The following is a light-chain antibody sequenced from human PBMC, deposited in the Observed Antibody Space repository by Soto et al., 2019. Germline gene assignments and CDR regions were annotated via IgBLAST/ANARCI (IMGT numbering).Light chain of an antibody. CDR1: SSNIGAHYD. V-gene: IGLV1-40*01. Sequence: QSVLTQPPSVSGAPGQRVTISCTGSSSNIGAHYDVHWYQQLPGTAPKLLIYGNSNRPSGVPDRFSGSKSGTSASLAITGLQAEDEADYYCQAWDSSTHWVFGGGTKLTVL. CDR3: QAWDSSTHWV. J-gene: IGLJ3*02. CDR2: GNS.